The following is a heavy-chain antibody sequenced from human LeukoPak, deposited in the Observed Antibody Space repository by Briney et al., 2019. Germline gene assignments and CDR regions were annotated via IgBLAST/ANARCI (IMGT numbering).Heavy chain of an antibody. Sequence: RASVKVSCKASGYTFTGHYMHWVRQAPGQGLEWMGWINPNSGGARFAEKFQGRVTMTRDTSITTSYVELSRLRSDDTAVYYCAVFGVAGLPQDYWGQGTLVIVSS. CDR3: AVFGVAGLPQDY. D-gene: IGHD3-3*01. J-gene: IGHJ4*02. V-gene: IGHV1-2*02. CDR2: INPNSGGA. CDR1: GYTFTGHY.